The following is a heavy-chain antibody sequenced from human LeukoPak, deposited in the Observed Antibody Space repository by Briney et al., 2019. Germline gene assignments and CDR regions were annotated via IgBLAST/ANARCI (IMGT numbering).Heavy chain of an antibody. D-gene: IGHD3-22*01. V-gene: IGHV3-23*01. CDR2: ISGSGGST. CDR1: GFTFSSYA. CDR3: AKSGAWYYYDSSGYYLSD. J-gene: IGHJ3*01. Sequence: GGSLRLSCAASGFTFSSYAMSWVRQAPGKGLEWVSAISGSGGSTNYADSVKGRFTISRDNSKNTLYLQMNSLRAEDTAVYYCAKSGAWYYYDSSGYYLSDWGQGTMVTVSS.